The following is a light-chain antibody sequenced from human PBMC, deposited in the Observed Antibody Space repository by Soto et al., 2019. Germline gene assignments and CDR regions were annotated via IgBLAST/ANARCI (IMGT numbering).Light chain of an antibody. CDR2: EVS. J-gene: IGLJ1*01. CDR3: SSYTSIITLYV. V-gene: IGLV2-14*01. Sequence: QSVLTHPASLSGSPGQSITISCTGTSSDVGGYNYVSWYQQHPGKAPKLMIYEVSNRPSGVSNRFSGSKSGNTASLTISGLQAEDEVDYYCSSYTSIITLYVFGSGTKVTVL. CDR1: SSDVGGYNY.